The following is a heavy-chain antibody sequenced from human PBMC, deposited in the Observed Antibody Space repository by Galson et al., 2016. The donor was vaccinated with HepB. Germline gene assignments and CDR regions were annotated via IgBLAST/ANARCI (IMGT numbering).Heavy chain of an antibody. CDR1: GFKFDDYA. Sequence: SLRLSCAASGFKFDDYAMHWVRQAPGKGLEWVSGISWNSGNIGYADSVKGRFTISRDNAKNSLYLQMNSLRPEDTALYYCAKVILHDYVWGSYFDYWGQGTLVTVSS. J-gene: IGHJ4*02. V-gene: IGHV3-9*01. CDR3: AKVILHDYVWGSYFDY. D-gene: IGHD3-16*01. CDR2: ISWNSGNI.